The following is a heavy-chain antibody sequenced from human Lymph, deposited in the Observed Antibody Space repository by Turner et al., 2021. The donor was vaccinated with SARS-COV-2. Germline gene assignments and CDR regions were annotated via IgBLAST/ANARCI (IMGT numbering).Heavy chain of an antibody. Sequence: QVQLVQSGAEVKKPGSSVKVPCKASGGTFSTYAISWVRQATGKGLEWLGGTIPIFGIAIYAQKFQGRVTMTADKLTSTAYMELSSLRAEDKAVYYCARDATGYLGYWGRGTLVTVSS. CDR1: GGTFSTYA. CDR3: ARDATGYLGY. CDR2: TIPIFGIA. V-gene: IGHV1-69*10. J-gene: IGHJ4*02. D-gene: IGHD1-1*01.